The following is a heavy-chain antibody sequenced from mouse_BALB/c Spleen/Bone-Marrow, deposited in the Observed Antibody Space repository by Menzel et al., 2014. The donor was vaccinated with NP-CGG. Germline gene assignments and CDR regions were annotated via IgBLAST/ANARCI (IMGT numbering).Heavy chain of an antibody. CDR1: GFNIKDTY. Sequence: VQLKESGTDLVKSGASVKLSCTASGFNIKDTYMHWVKQRPEQGLDWIGRIDPASGNIQYDPKFQGRAAITADTSSNTAYLQLSSLTSEDTAVYYCASLTGTFDYWGQGAPLTVSS. D-gene: IGHD4-1*01. CDR3: ASLTGTFDY. J-gene: IGHJ2*01. V-gene: IGHV14-3*02. CDR2: IDPASGNI.